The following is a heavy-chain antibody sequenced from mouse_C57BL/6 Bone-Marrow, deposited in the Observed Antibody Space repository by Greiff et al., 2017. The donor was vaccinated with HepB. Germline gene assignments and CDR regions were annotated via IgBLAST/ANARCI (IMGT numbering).Heavy chain of an antibody. CDR3: ARHSKGAWFAY. CDR2: IYPRSGNT. V-gene: IGHV1-81*01. Sequence: QVQLKQSGAELARPGASVKLSCKASGYTFTSYGISWVKQRTGQGLEWIGEIYPRSGNTYYNEKFKGKATLTADKSSSTAYMELRSLTSEDSAVYFCARHSKGAWFAYWGQGTLVTVSA. J-gene: IGHJ3*01. D-gene: IGHD2-5*01. CDR1: GYTFTSYG.